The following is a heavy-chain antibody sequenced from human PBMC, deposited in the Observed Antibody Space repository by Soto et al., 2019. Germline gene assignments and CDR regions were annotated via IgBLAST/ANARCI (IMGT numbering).Heavy chain of an antibody. D-gene: IGHD1-26*01. J-gene: IGHJ4*02. CDR3: ARGGGATGGDY. CDR2: IKSDGSDT. CDR1: EFTFSSYW. Sequence: EVQLVESGGGLAQPGGSLRLSCAASEFTFSSYWMHWVRQAPGKGQVWVSRIKSDGSDTNYADSVKGRFTISRDNAKNTLYLQMNNLRAEDTAVYYCARGGGATGGDYWGQGTQVTVSS. V-gene: IGHV3-74*01.